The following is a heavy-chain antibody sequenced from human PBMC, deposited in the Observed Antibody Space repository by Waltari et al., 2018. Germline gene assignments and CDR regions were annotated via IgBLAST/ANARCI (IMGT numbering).Heavy chain of an antibody. J-gene: IGHJ4*02. CDR2: IHRSGKT. D-gene: IGHD2-15*01. V-gene: IGHV4-4*02. CDR3: ARDRGRGLYLDS. Sequence: QLQLQQSGPGLVKPSESLSLTCAVSGDSMTGRDWWGWVRQPPGKGREWIGQIHRSGKTHYNPSLESRVTLSIDTSNKQFSLKVPSATAADTAVYYCARDRGRGLYLDSWGQGTLVTVSP. CDR1: GDSMTGRDW.